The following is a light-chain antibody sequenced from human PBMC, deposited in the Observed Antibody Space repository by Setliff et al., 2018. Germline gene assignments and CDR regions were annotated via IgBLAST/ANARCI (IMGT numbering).Light chain of an antibody. J-gene: IGLJ1*01. CDR2: DVS. Sequence: ASVSGSPGQSISISCTGTSSDIGDYNYVSWYQHHPGKAPKVIIYDVSKRPSGVSNRFSGSKSGNTASLTISGLQAEDGADYYCCSYTSGTTYVFGTGTKVT. CDR3: CSYTSGTTYV. V-gene: IGLV2-14*03. CDR1: SSDIGDYNY.